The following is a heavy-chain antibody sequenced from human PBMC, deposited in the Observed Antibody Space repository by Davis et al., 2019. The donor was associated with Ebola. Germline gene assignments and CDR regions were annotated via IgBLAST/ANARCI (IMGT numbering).Heavy chain of an antibody. CDR3: TSTLGALDY. CDR1: GFTFSGSA. J-gene: IGHJ4*02. V-gene: IGHV3-73*01. D-gene: IGHD1-26*01. Sequence: GGSLRLSCAASGFTFSGSAMHWVRQASGKGLEWVGRIRSKANSYATAYAASVKGRFTISRDDSKNTAYLQMNSLKTEDTAVYYCTSTLGALDYWGQGTPVTVSS. CDR2: IRSKANSYAT.